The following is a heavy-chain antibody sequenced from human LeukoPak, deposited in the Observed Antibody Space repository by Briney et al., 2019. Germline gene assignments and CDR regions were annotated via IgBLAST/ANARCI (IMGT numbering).Heavy chain of an antibody. J-gene: IGHJ4*02. D-gene: IGHD3-22*01. V-gene: IGHV3-11*01. CDR3: ARGGYYYDSSGYYRVDY. CDR2: ISSSGSTI. Sequence: GGSLRLSCAASGFTFSSYAMSWIRQAPGKGLEWVSYISSSGSTIYYADSVKGRFTISRDNAKNSLYLQMNSLRAEDTAVYYCARGGYYYDSSGYYRVDYWGQGTLVTVSS. CDR1: GFTFSSYA.